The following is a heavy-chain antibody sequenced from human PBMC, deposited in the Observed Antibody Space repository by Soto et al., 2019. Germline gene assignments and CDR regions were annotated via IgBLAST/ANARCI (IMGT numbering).Heavy chain of an antibody. CDR3: ERVWSGSLHGYYYYYYYKDV. D-gene: IGHD3-3*01. Sequence: PSETLSLTCTVSGGSISSYYWSWIRQPPGKGLEWIGYIYYSGSTNYNPSLKSRVTISVDTSKNQFSLKLSSVTAADTAVYYCERVWSGSLHGYYYYYYYKDVWGKGTTVTVYS. J-gene: IGHJ6*03. CDR2: IYYSGST. V-gene: IGHV4-59*08. CDR1: GGSISSYY.